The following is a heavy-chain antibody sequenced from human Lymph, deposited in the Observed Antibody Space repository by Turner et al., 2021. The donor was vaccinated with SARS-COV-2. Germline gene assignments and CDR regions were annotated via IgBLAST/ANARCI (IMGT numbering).Heavy chain of an antibody. CDR2: ISSSSSYI. D-gene: IGHD3-22*01. CDR1: GFSFSRYS. CDR3: VRERYDSSGSESYYFDY. J-gene: IGHJ4*02. Sequence: EVQLVESGGGLVKPGGSLRLSCAASGFSFSRYSMNWVRQAPGKGLEWVSSISSSSSYIYYADSVKGRFTISRDSAKNSLYLQMNSLRAEDTAVYYCVRERYDSSGSESYYFDYWGQGTLVTVSS. V-gene: IGHV3-21*01.